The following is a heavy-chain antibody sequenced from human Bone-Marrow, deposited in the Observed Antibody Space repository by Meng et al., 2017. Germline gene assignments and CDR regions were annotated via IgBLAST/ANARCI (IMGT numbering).Heavy chain of an antibody. CDR1: GGAFSDYY. CDR3: ARGPTTMAHDFDY. CDR2: INHSGST. V-gene: IGHV4-34*01. Sequence: QQWGAGVLKPSEALSLTCVVAGGAFSDYYGSWIRQPPGKGLEWIGEINHSGSTNYNPSLESRATISVDTSQNNLSLKLSYVTAADSAVYYCARGPTTMAHDFDYWGQGTLVTVSS. J-gene: IGHJ4*02. D-gene: IGHD4-11*01.